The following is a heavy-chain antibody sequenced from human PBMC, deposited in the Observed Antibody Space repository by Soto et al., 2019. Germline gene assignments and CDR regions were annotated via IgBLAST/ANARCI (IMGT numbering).Heavy chain of an antibody. J-gene: IGHJ6*02. CDR3: ARPDTTTYGDYYYYYGMDV. CDR1: GFTFSSYG. V-gene: IGHV3-33*01. CDR2: IWYDGSNK. Sequence: SLRLSCAASGFTFSSYGMHWVRQAPGKGLEWVAVIWYDGSNKYYADSVKGRFTISRDNSKNTLYLQMNSLRAEDTAVYYCARPDTTTYGDYYYYYGMDVWGQGTTVTVSS. D-gene: IGHD3-16*01.